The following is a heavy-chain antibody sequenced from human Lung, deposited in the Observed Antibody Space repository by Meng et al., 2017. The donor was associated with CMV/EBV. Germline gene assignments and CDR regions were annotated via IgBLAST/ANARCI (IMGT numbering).Heavy chain of an antibody. CDR2: INGGNGKT. D-gene: IGHD2-2*01. CDR1: GYTFTSYA. CDR3: ARDVVVPAALTVRIDY. V-gene: IGHV1-3*01. J-gene: IGHJ4*02. Sequence: QGQLVRSGAEWKKPGASVKVSCKASGYTFTSYAIHWVRQAPGQRLEWMGWINGGNGKTKYSQKFQGRVTITRDTSASTAYMELSSLRSEDTAVYYCARDVVVPAALTVRIDYWGQGTLVTVSS.